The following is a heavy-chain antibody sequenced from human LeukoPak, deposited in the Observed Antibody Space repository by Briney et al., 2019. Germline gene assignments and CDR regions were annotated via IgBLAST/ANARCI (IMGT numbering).Heavy chain of an antibody. CDR1: GYTFTSYA. D-gene: IGHD3-22*01. CDR3: ARVPRMYYYDSSGYYYD. CDR2: INAGNGNT. J-gene: IGHJ4*02. V-gene: IGHV1-3*01. Sequence: ASVKVSCKASGYTFTSYAMHWVRQAPGQRLEWMGWINAGNGNTKYSQKFQGRVTITRDTSASTAYMELSSLRSEDTAVYYCARVPRMYYYDSSGYYYDWGQGTLVTVSS.